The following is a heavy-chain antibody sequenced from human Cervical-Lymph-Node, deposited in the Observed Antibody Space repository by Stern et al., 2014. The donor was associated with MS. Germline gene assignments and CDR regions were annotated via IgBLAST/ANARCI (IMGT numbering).Heavy chain of an antibody. Sequence: QVQLMQSGAEVKKPGASVKVSCKASGYSFTAYYMHWVRQAPGQGHECMGWIDPNSGGTKSAQNFQGRVTMTRDTSISTFYMELSGLTSDDTAVFYCARERHSMDVWGQGTTVTVSS. V-gene: IGHV1-2*02. CDR1: GYSFTAYY. CDR3: ARERHSMDV. J-gene: IGHJ6*02. CDR2: IDPNSGGT.